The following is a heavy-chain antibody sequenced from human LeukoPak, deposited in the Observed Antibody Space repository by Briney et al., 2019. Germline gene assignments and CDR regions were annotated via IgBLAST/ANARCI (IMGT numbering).Heavy chain of an antibody. J-gene: IGHJ3*02. CDR3: ARGLRWLLLRCAFDI. D-gene: IGHD5-24*01. CDR2: INHSGST. Sequence: PSETLSLTCAVYGGSFSGYYWSWIRQPPGKGLEWIGEINHSGSTNYNPSLKSRVTISVDTSKNQFSLKLSSVTAADTAVYYCARGLRWLLLRCAFDIWGQGTVVTVSS. CDR1: GGSFSGYY. V-gene: IGHV4-34*01.